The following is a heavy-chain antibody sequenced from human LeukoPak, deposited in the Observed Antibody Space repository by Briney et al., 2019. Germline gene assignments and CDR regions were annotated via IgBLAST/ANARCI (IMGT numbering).Heavy chain of an antibody. V-gene: IGHV3-15*01. J-gene: IGHJ6*04. D-gene: IGHD4-17*01. CDR3: TTAGYGEFYYYYGMDV. CDR1: GFTFSNVW. Sequence: PGGSLRLSCAASGFTFSNVWMSWVRQAPGKGLEWVEHNKRKTDGVTTDYAAPVKGRFTISRDDSKNTLYLQMNSLKTEDTAVYYCTTAGYGEFYYYYGMDVWGKGTTVTVSS. CDR2: NKRKTDGVTT.